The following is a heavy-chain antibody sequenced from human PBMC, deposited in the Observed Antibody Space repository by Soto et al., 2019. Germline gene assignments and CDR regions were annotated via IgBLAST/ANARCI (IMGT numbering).Heavy chain of an antibody. J-gene: IGHJ4*02. Sequence: EVQLVESGGGLVQPGGSLRLSCAASGFTFTSYWMSWVRQAPGKGLEWVANIKQDGSEKYYVDSVKGRFTISRDNAKNSMYLQMNSRRAEGTAVYYCARGLGEVDYWGQGTLVTVSS. CDR3: ARGLGEVDY. V-gene: IGHV3-7*01. CDR2: IKQDGSEK. CDR1: GFTFTSYW.